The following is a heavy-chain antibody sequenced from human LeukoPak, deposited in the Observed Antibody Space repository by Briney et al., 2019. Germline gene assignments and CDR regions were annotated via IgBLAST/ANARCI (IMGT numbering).Heavy chain of an antibody. Sequence: VASVKVSCKASGYSFVTSDINWVRQAPGEGLGWMGTFDPEEPQTLYAQRFQDRVTMTEDISTDTVYMELTSLTSEDTAVYFCASHPDGSGSYLDHWGQGTLVTVSS. CDR1: GYSFVTSD. CDR2: FDPEEPQT. CDR3: ASHPDGSGSYLDH. J-gene: IGHJ4*02. V-gene: IGHV1-24*01. D-gene: IGHD3-10*01.